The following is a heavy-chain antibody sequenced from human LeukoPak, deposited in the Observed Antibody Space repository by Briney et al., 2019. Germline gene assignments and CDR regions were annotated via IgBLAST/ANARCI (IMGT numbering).Heavy chain of an antibody. V-gene: IGHV3-43*01. CDR3: AKVRYSGSWYDGGFDY. CDR2: ISWDGGST. CDR1: GFTFSSYT. J-gene: IGHJ4*02. D-gene: IGHD6-13*01. Sequence: GGSLRLSCAASGFTFSSYTMHWVRQAPGKGLEWVSLISWDGGSTYYADSVKGRFTISRDNSKNSLYLQMNSLRTEDTALYYCAKVRYSGSWYDGGFDYWGQGTLVTVSS.